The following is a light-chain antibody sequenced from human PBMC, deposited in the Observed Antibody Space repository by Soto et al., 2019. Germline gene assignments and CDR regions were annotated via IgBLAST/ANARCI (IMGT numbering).Light chain of an antibody. Sequence: QSALTQPASVSGSRGQSNSISCAGTNSDIGSYNLVSWYQQHPGKAPKLMIYEVNTRPSGISNRFSGSKSGNTASLTISGLQVEDEADYYCCSYTSSGTLVFGGGTKLTVL. J-gene: IGLJ2*01. CDR1: NSDIGSYNL. CDR2: EVN. CDR3: CSYTSSGTLV. V-gene: IGLV2-23*02.